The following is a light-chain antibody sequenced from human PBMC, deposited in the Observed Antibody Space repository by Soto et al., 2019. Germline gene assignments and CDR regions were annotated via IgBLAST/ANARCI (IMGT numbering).Light chain of an antibody. CDR3: QQYGIAPWT. CDR1: QSVSSSY. Sequence: EKVLTQSPGTLSLSQGERATLSCRASQSVSSSYLAWYKQKPGQAPRLLIYGASSRATSIPDRFSGSGSGTDFTLTISGLEAEDVAVYYCQQYGIAPWTFGQGTKVEIK. J-gene: IGKJ1*01. CDR2: GAS. V-gene: IGKV3-20*01.